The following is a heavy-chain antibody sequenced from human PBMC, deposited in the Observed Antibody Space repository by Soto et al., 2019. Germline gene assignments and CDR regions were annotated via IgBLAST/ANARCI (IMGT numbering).Heavy chain of an antibody. D-gene: IGHD4-17*01. CDR2: IHHGGSI. V-gene: IGHV4-38-2*01. Sequence: PSETLSLTCAVSGYSISSDSYWGWIRQSPAKGLEWFGTIHHGGSIYYNPSLKSRVTISLDTSKNQFSLKLSSVTAADTAVYYCARGPTVVAYYFDYWGQGTPVTVSS. CDR1: GYSISSDSY. CDR3: ARGPTVVAYYFDY. J-gene: IGHJ4*02.